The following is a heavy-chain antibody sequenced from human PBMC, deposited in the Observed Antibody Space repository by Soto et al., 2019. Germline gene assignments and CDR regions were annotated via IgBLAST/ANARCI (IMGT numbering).Heavy chain of an antibody. Sequence: PGESLKISCAASGLTFSSYAMSWVRQAPGKGLEWVSAISGSGGSTYYADSGKGRFTISRDNSKNTLYLQMNSLRAEDTAVYYCAKGTSSGSYYRFSDYYYGMDVWGQGTTVTVSS. J-gene: IGHJ6*02. CDR3: AKGTSSGSYYRFSDYYYGMDV. V-gene: IGHV3-23*01. CDR1: GLTFSSYA. D-gene: IGHD1-26*01. CDR2: ISGSGGST.